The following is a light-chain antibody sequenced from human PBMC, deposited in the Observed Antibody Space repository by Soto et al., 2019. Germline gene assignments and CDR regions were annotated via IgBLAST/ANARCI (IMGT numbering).Light chain of an antibody. CDR1: QSISSW. V-gene: IGKV1-5*01. CDR2: DAS. CDR3: QQYGDLPWT. Sequence: DIQMTQSPSTLSGSVGDRVTVTCRASQSISSWLAWYQQKPGKAPKLLIYDASSLESGVPSRFSGSGSGTEFTLTIDRLESEDFAVYFCQQYGDLPWTFGQGTKV. J-gene: IGKJ1*01.